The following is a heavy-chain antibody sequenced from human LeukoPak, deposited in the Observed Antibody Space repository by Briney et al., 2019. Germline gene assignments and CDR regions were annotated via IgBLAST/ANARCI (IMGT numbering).Heavy chain of an antibody. Sequence: SETLSLTCTVSGGSIRSSYYYWGWIRQPPGKGLEWIGSIYDSGSTYYNPSLKSRVTISVDTSKNQFSLKLNSVTAADTAVYYCARAGSGYSFDYWGQGTLVTVSS. CDR1: GGSIRSSYYY. V-gene: IGHV4-39*07. J-gene: IGHJ4*02. D-gene: IGHD3-22*01. CDR3: ARAGSGYSFDY. CDR2: IYDSGST.